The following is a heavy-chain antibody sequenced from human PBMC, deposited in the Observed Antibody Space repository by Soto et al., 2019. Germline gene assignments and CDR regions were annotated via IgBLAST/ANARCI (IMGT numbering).Heavy chain of an antibody. D-gene: IGHD5-18*01. CDR2: VSGSGSSL. CDR3: VTGKESGYRRAFDY. Sequence: EEQLLESGGGLVQPGGSLRLSCAATGFNFGSYAMGWVRQAPGKGLGWVSGVSGSGSSLYYADSVKGRFTISQDKSKNTLYLDLNNLRAEDTAVYFCVTGKESGYRRAFDYWGQGTMVTVSS. CDR1: GFNFGSYA. J-gene: IGHJ4*02. V-gene: IGHV3-23*01.